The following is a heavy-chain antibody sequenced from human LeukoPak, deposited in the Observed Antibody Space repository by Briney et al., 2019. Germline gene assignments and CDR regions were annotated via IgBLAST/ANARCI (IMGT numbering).Heavy chain of an antibody. CDR2: IKSKTDGGTT. J-gene: IGHJ6*03. CDR3: TGVVSSGYYYNYYYYMDV. CDR1: GFTFSNAW. Sequence: GGSLRLSCAASGFTFSNAWMSWARQAPGKGREWVGRIKSKTDGGTTDYAAPVKGRFTISRDDSKNTLYLQINSLKTEDTAVYYCTGVVSSGYYYNYYYYMDVWGKGTTVTVSS. D-gene: IGHD3-22*01. V-gene: IGHV3-15*01.